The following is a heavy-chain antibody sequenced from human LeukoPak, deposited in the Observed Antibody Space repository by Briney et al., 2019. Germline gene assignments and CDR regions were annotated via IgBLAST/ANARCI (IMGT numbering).Heavy chain of an antibody. CDR1: GFTFSSYE. J-gene: IGHJ4*02. Sequence: GGSLRLSCAASGFTFSSYEMNWVRQAPGKGLEWVSYISSSGSTIYYADSVKGRFTISRDNAKNSLYLHMNSLRAEDTAVYYCAREEIVPAAYFDYWGQGTLVTVSS. V-gene: IGHV3-48*03. CDR3: AREEIVPAAYFDY. D-gene: IGHD2-2*01. CDR2: ISSSGSTI.